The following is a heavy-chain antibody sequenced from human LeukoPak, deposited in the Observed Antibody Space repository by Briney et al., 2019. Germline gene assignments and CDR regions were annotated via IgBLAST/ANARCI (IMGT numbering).Heavy chain of an antibody. CDR2: IGNSGRTI. V-gene: IGHV3-48*03. CDR3: ARMRYGSGSDFDY. D-gene: IGHD3-10*01. Sequence: GGSLRLSCAASGFTFSSYEMNWVRQAPGKGLEWVSYIGNSGRTIYYADSLKGRFTISRDNAKNSLYLQMNSLRAEDTAVYYCARMRYGSGSDFDYWGQGTLVTVSS. CDR1: GFTFSSYE. J-gene: IGHJ4*02.